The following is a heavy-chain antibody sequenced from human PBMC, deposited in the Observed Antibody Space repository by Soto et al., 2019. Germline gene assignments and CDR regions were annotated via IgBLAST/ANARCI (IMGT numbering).Heavy chain of an antibody. J-gene: IGHJ5*02. Sequence: QVQLVESGGGVVQPGRSLRLSCAASGFTFSSYGMHWVRQPPGKGLEWVAVISYDGSNKYYADSVKGRFTISRDNSKNTLYLQMNSLRAEDTAVYYCAKDPGAYCGGDCPQEAFDPWGQGTLVTVSS. CDR2: ISYDGSNK. CDR1: GFTFSSYG. CDR3: AKDPGAYCGGDCPQEAFDP. D-gene: IGHD2-21*02. V-gene: IGHV3-30*18.